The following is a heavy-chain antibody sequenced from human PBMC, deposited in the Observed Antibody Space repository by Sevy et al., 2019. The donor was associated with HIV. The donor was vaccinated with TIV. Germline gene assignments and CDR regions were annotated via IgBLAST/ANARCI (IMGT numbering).Heavy chain of an antibody. Sequence: ASVKVSCKVSGYTPAKFSIHWVRQAPGKGLEWMTSFDPEDGDPEDGKTIYAQKFLGRVTMTEDTSTDTAYMELSSLRSDDTAVYYCATTKDYYDSSGYPFDYWGQRTLVTVSS. D-gene: IGHD3-22*01. CDR2: FDPEDGDPEDGKT. V-gene: IGHV1-24*01. CDR3: ATTKDYYDSSGYPFDY. CDR1: GYTPAKFS. J-gene: IGHJ4*02.